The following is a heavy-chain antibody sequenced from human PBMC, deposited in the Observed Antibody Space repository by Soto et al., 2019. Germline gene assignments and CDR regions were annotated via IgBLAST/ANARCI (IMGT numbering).Heavy chain of an antibody. V-gene: IGHV1-46*01. Sequence: ASVKVSCKASGGTFSSYAISWVRQAPGQGLEWMGGINPSGGSTSYAQKFQGRVTMTRDTSTSTVYMELSSLRSEDTAVYYCAREALTGMDVWGQGTTVTVSS. CDR3: AREALTGMDV. CDR2: INPSGGST. CDR1: GGTFSSYA. J-gene: IGHJ6*02.